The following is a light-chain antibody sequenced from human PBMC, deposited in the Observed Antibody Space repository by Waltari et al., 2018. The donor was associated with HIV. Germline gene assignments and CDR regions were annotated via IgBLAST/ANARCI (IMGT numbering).Light chain of an antibody. CDR3: ATWDDSLNGRWV. V-gene: IGLV1-44*01. CDR1: SSNIGSNT. Sequence: QSVLTQPPSASGTTGQRVTISCSGSSSNIGSNTVNWSQQLPGTAPKLLIYSNNQRPSGVPDRFSGSKSGTSASLAISGLQSEDEADYYCATWDDSLNGRWVFGGGTKLTVL. J-gene: IGLJ3*02. CDR2: SNN.